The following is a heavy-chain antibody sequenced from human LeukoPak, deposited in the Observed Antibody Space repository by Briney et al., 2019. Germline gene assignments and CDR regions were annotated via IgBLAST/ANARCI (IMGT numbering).Heavy chain of an antibody. V-gene: IGHV4-4*07. J-gene: IGHJ4*02. CDR2: IYSSGGT. CDR3: ARHHPRNTVDF. D-gene: IGHD2/OR15-2a*01. CDR1: GGSITSYF. Sequence: SETLSLTCTVSGGSITSYFWNWIRQPAGKGLEWIGLIYSSGGTNYNPSLKSRVTISLDTSKNQFSLKLSSVTAADTAVYYCARHHPRNTVDFWGQGTLVTVSS.